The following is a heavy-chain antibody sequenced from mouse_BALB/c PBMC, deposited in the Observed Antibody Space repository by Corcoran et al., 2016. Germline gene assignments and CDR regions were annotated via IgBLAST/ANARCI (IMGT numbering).Heavy chain of an antibody. CDR2: IDPANGKT. CDR1: GFNIKDTY. J-gene: IGHJ3*01. CDR3: ARKTARATWFAY. Sequence: EVQLQQSGAELVKPGASVKLSCTASGFNIKDTYMHWVKQRPEQGLAWIGRIDPANGKTKYDPKFQGKATITADTSSNTAYLQLSSLTSEDTAVYYCARKTARATWFAYWGQGTLVTVSA. V-gene: IGHV14-3*02. D-gene: IGHD3-2*01.